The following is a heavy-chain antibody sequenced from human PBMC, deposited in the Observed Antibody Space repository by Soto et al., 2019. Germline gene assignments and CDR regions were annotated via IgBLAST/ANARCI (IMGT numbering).Heavy chain of an antibody. Sequence: GGSLRLSCAASGFTFSSYAMSWVRQAPGKGLEWVSGISSSGDNTYYADSVKGRFTISRDNSKNTLYLQMNSLRVEDTAVYYCAKVPHQFSPHIDYWGLGTLVTVSS. CDR3: AKVPHQFSPHIDY. J-gene: IGHJ4*02. CDR1: GFTFSSYA. CDR2: ISSSGDNT. D-gene: IGHD2-2*01. V-gene: IGHV3-23*01.